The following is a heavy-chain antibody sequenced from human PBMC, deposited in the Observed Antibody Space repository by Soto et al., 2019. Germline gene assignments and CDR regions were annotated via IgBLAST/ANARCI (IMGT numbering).Heavy chain of an antibody. D-gene: IGHD5-18*01. Sequence: QVQLVQSGAEVKKPGSSVKVSCKASGGTFSSYAISWVRQAPGQGLEWMGGIIPIFGTANYAQKFQGRVTITADESTSTADMELSSLRSEDTAVYYCASRSGYSYARPLGGWFDPWGQGTLVSASS. CDR2: IIPIFGTA. CDR1: GGTFSSYA. CDR3: ASRSGYSYARPLGGWFDP. J-gene: IGHJ5*02. V-gene: IGHV1-69*01.